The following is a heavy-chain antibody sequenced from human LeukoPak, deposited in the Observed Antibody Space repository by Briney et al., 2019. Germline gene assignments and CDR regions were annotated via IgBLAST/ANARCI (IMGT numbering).Heavy chain of an antibody. CDR1: GGSISSSSYY. CDR2: IYYSGST. J-gene: IGHJ3*02. Sequence: SSETLSLTCTVSGGSISSSSYYWGWLRQPPGKGLEWIGSIYYSGSTYYNPSLKSRVTISVDTSKNQFSLKLSSVTAADTAVYYCARWGISSRDAFDIWGQGTMVTVSS. V-gene: IGHV4-39*01. D-gene: IGHD3-16*01. CDR3: ARWGISSRDAFDI.